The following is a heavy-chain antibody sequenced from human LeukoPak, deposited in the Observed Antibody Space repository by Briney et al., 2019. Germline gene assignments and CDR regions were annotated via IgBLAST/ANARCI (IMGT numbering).Heavy chain of an antibody. Sequence: PGGSLRLSCAASGFTFSSYAMSWVRQAPGKGLEWVSAISGSGGSTYYADSAKGRFTISRDSSKNTMYLQMKSLRADDTAVYYCARGVRLAVPGTGWYFDLWGRGTQVTVSS. CDR2: ISGSGGST. V-gene: IGHV3-23*01. CDR3: ARGVRLAVPGTGWYFDL. J-gene: IGHJ2*01. CDR1: GFTFSSYA. D-gene: IGHD6-19*01.